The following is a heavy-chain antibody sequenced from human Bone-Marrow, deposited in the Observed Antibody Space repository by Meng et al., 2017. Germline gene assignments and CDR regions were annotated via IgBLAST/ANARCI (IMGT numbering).Heavy chain of an antibody. V-gene: IGHV1-69*13. D-gene: IGHD4-17*01. CDR1: GGTFSSYA. CDR2: IIPIFGTA. CDR3: ARRRKDYGDYVPYYYGMDV. Sequence: SVKVSCKASGGTFSSYAISWVRQAPGQGLEWMGGIIPIFGTANYAQKFQGRVTITADESTSTAYMELSSLRSEDTAVYYCARRRKDYGDYVPYYYGMDVWGQGNTV. J-gene: IGHJ6*01.